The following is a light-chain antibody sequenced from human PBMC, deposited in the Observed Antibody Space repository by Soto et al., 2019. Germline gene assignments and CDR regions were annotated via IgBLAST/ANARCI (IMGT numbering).Light chain of an antibody. V-gene: IGKV3-15*01. CDR3: QQYNNWTPMT. CDR2: GAS. Sequence: EIAMTQSPPNLSVSPGERATISCRASQSLSSNLAWYQQKPGQAPRVLIYGASTRATGIPARFSGSGAGTEFTLTISSLQYADFAVYYGQQYNNWTPMTFGQFTRVELK. CDR1: QSLSSN. J-gene: IGKJ5*01.